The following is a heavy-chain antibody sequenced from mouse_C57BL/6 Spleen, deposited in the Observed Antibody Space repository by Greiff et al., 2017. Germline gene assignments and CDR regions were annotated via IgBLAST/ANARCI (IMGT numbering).Heavy chain of an antibody. V-gene: IGHV1-64*01. CDR1: GYTFTSYW. Sequence: VQLQQPGAELVKPGASVKLSCKASGYTFTSYWMHWVKQRPGQGLEWIGMIHPNSGSTNYNEKFKSKATLTVDKSSITAYMQLNSLTSEDSAVYYGARSYGSRYEGCDYWGQGTTLTVSS. J-gene: IGHJ2*01. CDR3: ARSYGSRYEGCDY. CDR2: IHPNSGST. D-gene: IGHD1-1*01.